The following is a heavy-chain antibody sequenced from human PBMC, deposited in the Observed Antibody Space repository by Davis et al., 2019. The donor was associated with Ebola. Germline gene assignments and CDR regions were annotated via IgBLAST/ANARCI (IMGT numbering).Heavy chain of an antibody. CDR3: ARAPYCTNDECHLTKKGAFDI. J-gene: IGHJ3*02. CDR2: INQDGSEK. CDR1: GFTFSRYW. Sequence: GESLKISCAALGFTFSRYWMAWVRQAPGKGLEWVANINQDGSEKYYVDSVEGRFTISRDNAKNSLYLQMYSLRAEDTAVYYCARAPYCTNDECHLTKKGAFDIWGQGTMVTGSS. D-gene: IGHD2-8*01. V-gene: IGHV3-7*03.